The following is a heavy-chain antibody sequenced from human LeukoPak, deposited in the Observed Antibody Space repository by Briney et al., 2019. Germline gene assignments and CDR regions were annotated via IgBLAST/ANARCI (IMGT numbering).Heavy chain of an antibody. V-gene: IGHV4-34*01. CDR2: INHSGST. CDR1: GGSFSGYY. Sequence: PSETLSLTCAVYGGSFSGYYWSWIRQPPGKGLEWIGEINHSGSTNYNPSLKSRVTISVDTSKNQFSLKLSSVTAADTAVYYCAKVSSYCSSTSCYRPQYYYYGMDVWGQGTTVTVSS. CDR3: AKVSSYCSSTSCYRPQYYYYGMDV. J-gene: IGHJ6*02. D-gene: IGHD2-2*02.